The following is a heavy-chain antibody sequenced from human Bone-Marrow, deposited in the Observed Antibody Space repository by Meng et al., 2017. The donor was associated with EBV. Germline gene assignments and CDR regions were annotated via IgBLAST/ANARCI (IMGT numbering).Heavy chain of an antibody. Sequence: QGSGPGLVKPSGTLSLTCAVSGGSISTRNYWSWVRQPPGKGLEWIGEIYHSGSTSYNPSLKSRVTILVDKSKNQFSLKLTSVNAADTAVYYCTRTSCSGDNCYALDTWGQGTLVTVSS. CDR1: GGSISTRNY. CDR3: TRTSCSGDNCYALDT. CDR2: IYHSGST. J-gene: IGHJ5*02. V-gene: IGHV4-4*02. D-gene: IGHD2-15*01.